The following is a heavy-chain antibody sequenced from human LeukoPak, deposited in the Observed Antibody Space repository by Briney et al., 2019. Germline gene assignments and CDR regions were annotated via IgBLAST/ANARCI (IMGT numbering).Heavy chain of an antibody. D-gene: IGHD3-10*01. CDR1: GFTVSNSY. V-gene: IGHV3-53*01. Sequence: GGSLRLSCAASGFTVSNSYVSWVRQAPGKGLEWVSGIYSGGTTYYRDSVKGRFTISRDDSKNTLYLQMNSLRAEDTAVYYCARDFSGALWFGEPRGQGTLVTVSS. J-gene: IGHJ4*02. CDR3: ARDFSGALWFGEP. CDR2: IYSGGTT.